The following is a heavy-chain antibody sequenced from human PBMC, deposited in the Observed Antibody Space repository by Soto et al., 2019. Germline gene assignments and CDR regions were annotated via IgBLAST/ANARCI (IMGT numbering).Heavy chain of an antibody. Sequence: GGSLRLSCAASGFTFSSYAMSWVRQAPGKGLEWVSAISGSGGSTYYADSVKGRFTISRDNSKNTLYLQMNSLRAEDTAVYYCAKDLRALCVVRGIPDCHYMDVWGKGTTVTVSS. D-gene: IGHD3-10*01. V-gene: IGHV3-23*01. CDR2: ISGSGGST. CDR3: AKDLRALCVVRGIPDCHYMDV. CDR1: GFTFSSYA. J-gene: IGHJ6*03.